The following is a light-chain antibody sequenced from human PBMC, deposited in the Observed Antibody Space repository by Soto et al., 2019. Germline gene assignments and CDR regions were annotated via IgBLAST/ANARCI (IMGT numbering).Light chain of an antibody. CDR3: HQYTTSPRT. CDR1: QAVNYNY. Sequence: EIVLTQSPGTLSLSPGERATLSCRASQAVNYNYFAWYQQRPGQAPRLLIFGASRRATGIPDRFSGYGPGTDFTLSISRLEPDDFAVYYCHQYTTSPRTFGQGTKVDIK. CDR2: GAS. V-gene: IGKV3-20*01. J-gene: IGKJ1*01.